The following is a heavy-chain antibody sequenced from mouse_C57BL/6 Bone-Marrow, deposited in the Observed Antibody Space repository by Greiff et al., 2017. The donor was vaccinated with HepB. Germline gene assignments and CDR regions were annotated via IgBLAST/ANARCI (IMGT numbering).Heavy chain of an antibody. J-gene: IGHJ4*01. CDR2: IYPGDGDT. CDR3: GAHSNYYAMDY. Sequence: QVQLKQSGAELVKPGASVKISCKASGYAFSSYWMNWVKQRPGKGLEWIGQIYPGDGDTNYNGKFKGKATLTADKSSSTAYMQLSSLTSEDSAVYFCGAHSNYYAMDYWGQGTSVTVSS. V-gene: IGHV1-80*01. CDR1: GYAFSSYW. D-gene: IGHD2-5*01.